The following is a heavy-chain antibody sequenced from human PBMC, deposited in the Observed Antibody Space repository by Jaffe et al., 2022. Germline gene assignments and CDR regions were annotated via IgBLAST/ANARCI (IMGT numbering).Heavy chain of an antibody. V-gene: IGHV4-34*01. J-gene: IGHJ5*02. CDR1: GGSFSGYY. CDR3: ARFEVVPAPYHWLRPFSHSWFDP. D-gene: IGHD2-2*01. CDR2: INHSGST. Sequence: QVQLQQWGAGLLKPSETLSLTCAVYGGSFSGYYWSWIRQPPGKGLEWIGEINHSGSTNYNPSLKSRVTISVDTSKNQFSLKLSSVTAADTAVYYCARFEVVPAPYHWLRPFSHSWFDPWGQGTLVTVSS.